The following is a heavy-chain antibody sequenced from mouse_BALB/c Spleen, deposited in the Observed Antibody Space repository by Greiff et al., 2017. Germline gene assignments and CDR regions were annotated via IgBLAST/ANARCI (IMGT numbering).Heavy chain of an antibody. D-gene: IGHD1-1*01. CDR2: ISSGGSYT. CDR3: AWTYYGGAMDD. CDR1: GFTFSSYA. V-gene: IGHV5-9-4*01. J-gene: IGHJ4*01. Sequence: EVHLVESGGGLVKPGGSLKLSCAASGFTFSSYAMSWVRQSPEKRLEWVAEISSGGSYTYYPDTVTGRFTISRDNAKNTPYLEMSSLRSEETAMYYCAWTYYGGAMDDWGQGTSVTVSS.